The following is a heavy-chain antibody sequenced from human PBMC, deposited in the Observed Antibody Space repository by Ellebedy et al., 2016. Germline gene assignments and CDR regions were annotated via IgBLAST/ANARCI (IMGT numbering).Heavy chain of an antibody. J-gene: IGHJ4*02. Sequence: ASVKVSXKASRYTFTSYDINWVRQPTGQGLEWMGWMNPNSGNTGYAPKFQGRVTMTADTSLNTIYLELSSLRAEDTAVHYCARGKGGQDLIQDYWGQGTRITVSS. CDR2: MNPNSGNT. D-gene: IGHD5-18*01. CDR1: RYTFTSYD. V-gene: IGHV1-8*01. CDR3: ARGKGGQDLIQDY.